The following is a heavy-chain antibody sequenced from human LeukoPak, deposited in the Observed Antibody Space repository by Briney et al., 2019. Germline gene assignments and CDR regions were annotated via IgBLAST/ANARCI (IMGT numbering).Heavy chain of an antibody. J-gene: IGHJ3*02. CDR2: ISVDGGNI. CDR1: RFAFHNYA. CDR3: ARGSYDSTGDFLRGPIRGEAFNI. D-gene: IGHD3-22*01. Sequence: GGSLRLSCAASRFAFHNYAMTWIRQAPEKGLEWVSSISVDGGNIKYADSAKGRFTISRDNSKNTLYLHMNSLRPGDTAVYYCARGSYDSTGDFLRGPIRGEAFNIWGQGTMVTVSS. V-gene: IGHV3-23*01.